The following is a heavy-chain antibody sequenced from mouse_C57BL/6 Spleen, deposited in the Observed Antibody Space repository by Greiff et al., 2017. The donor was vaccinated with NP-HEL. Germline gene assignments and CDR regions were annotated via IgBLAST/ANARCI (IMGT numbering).Heavy chain of an antibody. D-gene: IGHD4-1*01. CDR2: IHPSDSDT. Sequence: QVQLQQPGADLVKPGASVKVSCKASGYTFTSYWMHWVKQRPGQGLEWIGRIHPSDSDTNYNPKFTGPVTLTVDKSSSTAYMQLSSVTSEDSAVYYCAIWGNWERGYWGQGTTLTVSS. CDR3: AIWGNWERGY. V-gene: IGHV1-74*01. CDR1: GYTFTSYW. J-gene: IGHJ2*01.